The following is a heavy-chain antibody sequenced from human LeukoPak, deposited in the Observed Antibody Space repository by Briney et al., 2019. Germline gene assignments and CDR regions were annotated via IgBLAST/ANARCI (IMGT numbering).Heavy chain of an antibody. D-gene: IGHD4-17*01. CDR2: IYYSGST. J-gene: IGHJ4*02. Sequence: SETLSLTCTVSGGSISSSSYYWGWIRQPPGKGLEWFGSIYYSGSTYYNPSLKSRVTISVDTSKNQFSLKLSSVTAADTAVYYCARDGTHDYGDDTGIDYWGQGTLVTVSS. V-gene: IGHV4-39*07. CDR3: ARDGTHDYGDDTGIDY. CDR1: GGSISSSSYY.